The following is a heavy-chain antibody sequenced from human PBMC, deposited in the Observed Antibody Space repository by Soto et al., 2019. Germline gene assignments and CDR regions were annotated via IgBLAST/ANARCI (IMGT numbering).Heavy chain of an antibody. Sequence: GSLRLSCAASGFTFSSYWMSWVRQAPGKGLEWVANIKQDGSEKYYVDSVKGRFTISRDNAKNSLYLQMNSLRAEDTAVYYCAREKDILTGYYGNWFDPWGQGTLVTVSS. CDR3: AREKDILTGYYGNWFDP. D-gene: IGHD3-9*01. V-gene: IGHV3-7*01. CDR2: IKQDGSEK. CDR1: GFTFSSYW. J-gene: IGHJ5*02.